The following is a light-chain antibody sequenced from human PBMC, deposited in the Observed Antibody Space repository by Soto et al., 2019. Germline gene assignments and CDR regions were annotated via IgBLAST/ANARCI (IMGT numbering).Light chain of an antibody. CDR3: QAWDSSKGV. CDR2: QDS. CDR1: KLGDKY. J-gene: IGLJ1*01. V-gene: IGLV3-1*01. Sequence: SYELTQPPSVSVSPGQTASITCSGAKLGDKYACWYQQKPGQSPVLVIYQDSKRPSGIPERFSGSNSGNTATLTISGTQAMDEADYYCQAWDSSKGVFGTGTKLTVL.